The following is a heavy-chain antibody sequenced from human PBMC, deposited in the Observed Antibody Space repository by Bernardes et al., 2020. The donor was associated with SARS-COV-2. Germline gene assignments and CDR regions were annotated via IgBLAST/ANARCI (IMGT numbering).Heavy chain of an antibody. V-gene: IGHV3-33*08. CDR2: ICHDGSRE. Sequence: GGSLRLSCAASGFTFSSYAMSWVRQAPGKGLEWVAVICHDGSREYYVDSVKGRFAISRDNSNNTLYLQMNNLRVEDTALYRCATEDGEWLESWGQGTLVTVSS. CDR3: ATEDGEWLES. D-gene: IGHD4-17*01. CDR1: GFTFSSYA. J-gene: IGHJ5*01.